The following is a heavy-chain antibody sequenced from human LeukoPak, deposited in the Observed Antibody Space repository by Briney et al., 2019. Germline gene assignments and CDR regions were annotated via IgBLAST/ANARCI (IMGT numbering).Heavy chain of an antibody. J-gene: IGHJ5*02. Sequence: ASVKVSCKASGGTFSSYTISWVRQAPGQGLEWMGRIIPILGIANYAQKFQGRVTITADKSTSTAYMELSSLRSEDTAVYYCARDPQDILVVVAATQDLPCGQGTLVTVSS. D-gene: IGHD2-15*01. V-gene: IGHV1-69*04. CDR2: IIPILGIA. CDR1: GGTFSSYT. CDR3: ARDPQDILVVVAATQDLP.